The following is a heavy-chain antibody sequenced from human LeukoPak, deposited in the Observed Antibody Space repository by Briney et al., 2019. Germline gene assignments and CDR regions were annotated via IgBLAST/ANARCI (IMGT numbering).Heavy chain of an antibody. Sequence: GGSLRLSCAASGFTFSNYAMSWVRQAPGKGLEWVSAISDSGGRTFYADSVKGRFTISRDNSKNTLFLQMNSLRAEDTAIYFCAKDSYDTSIWGQGTLVTVSS. CDR1: GFTFSNYA. CDR3: AKDSYDTSI. D-gene: IGHD3-3*02. V-gene: IGHV3-23*01. J-gene: IGHJ4*02. CDR2: ISDSGGRT.